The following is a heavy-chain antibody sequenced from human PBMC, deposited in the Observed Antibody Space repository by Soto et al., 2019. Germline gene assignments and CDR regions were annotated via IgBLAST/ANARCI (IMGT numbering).Heavy chain of an antibody. CDR1: GDSVSSNSAA. CDR2: TYYRSKWYN. D-gene: IGHD6-19*01. CDR3: ARDSIPYSSGWYYFDY. V-gene: IGHV6-1*01. Sequence: SQTLSLTCVISGDSVSSNSAAWNWIRQSPSRGLEWLGRTYYRSKWYNDYAVSVKSRITINPDTSKNQFSLQLNSVTPEDTAVYYCARDSIPYSSGWYYFDYWGQGTLVTVSS. J-gene: IGHJ4*02.